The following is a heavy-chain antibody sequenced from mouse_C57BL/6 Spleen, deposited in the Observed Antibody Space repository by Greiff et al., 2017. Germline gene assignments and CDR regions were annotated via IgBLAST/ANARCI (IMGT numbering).Heavy chain of an antibody. J-gene: IGHJ3*01. D-gene: IGHD1-1*01. Sequence: VQLQQPGAELVKPGASVKLSCKASGYTFTSYWMQWVKQRPGQGLEWIGEIDPSDSYTNYNQKFKGKATLTVDTSSSTAYMQLSSLTSEDSAVYYCARSYYGSSPPFAYWGQGTLVTVSA. CDR3: ARSYYGSSPPFAY. V-gene: IGHV1-50*01. CDR1: GYTFTSYW. CDR2: IDPSDSYT.